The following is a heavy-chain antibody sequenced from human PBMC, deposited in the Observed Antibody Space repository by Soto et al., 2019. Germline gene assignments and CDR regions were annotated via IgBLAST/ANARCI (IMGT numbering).Heavy chain of an antibody. V-gene: IGHV3-48*02. Sequence: GGSLRLSCVASGFSLANYPMNWVRQTPGKGLEWISYSSPRGDTIYYAGSVEGRFTISRDNARNSLSLHMSSLRDEDSALYYCAKGPHTNVGWPYYFESCGQGVPVTVSS. D-gene: IGHD6-19*01. CDR2: SSPRGDTI. J-gene: IGHJ4*02. CDR3: AKGPHTNVGWPYYFES. CDR1: GFSLANYP.